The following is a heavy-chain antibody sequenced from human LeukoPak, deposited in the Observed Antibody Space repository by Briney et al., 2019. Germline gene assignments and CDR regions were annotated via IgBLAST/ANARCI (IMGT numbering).Heavy chain of an antibody. V-gene: IGHV3-11*06. J-gene: IGHJ6*02. CDR2: XSXSSXYT. D-gene: IGHD6-19*01. CDR3: ARDLSSSGWYRDYYYYYGMDV. CDR1: XXXFSXXY. Sequence: GXPRLSCAAXXXXFSXXYMSXXRXAPXXXLEXXXXXSXSSXYTNYADSVKGRFTISRDNAKNSLYLQMNSLRAEDTAVYYCARDLSSSGWYRDYYYYYGMDVWGQGTTVTVSS.